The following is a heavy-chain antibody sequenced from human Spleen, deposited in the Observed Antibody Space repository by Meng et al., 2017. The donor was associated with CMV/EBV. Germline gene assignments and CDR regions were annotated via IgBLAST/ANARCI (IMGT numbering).Heavy chain of an antibody. D-gene: IGHD6-13*01. J-gene: IGHJ4*02. Sequence: SLKISCAASGFTFDDYAMHWVRQAPGKGLEWVSGISWNSGSIGYADSVKGRFTISRDNAKNSLYLQMNSLRAKDTAIYYCAKAEGPIAAAGDWGQGTLVTVSS. CDR3: AKAEGPIAAAGD. V-gene: IGHV3-9*01. CDR1: GFTFDDYA. CDR2: ISWNSGSI.